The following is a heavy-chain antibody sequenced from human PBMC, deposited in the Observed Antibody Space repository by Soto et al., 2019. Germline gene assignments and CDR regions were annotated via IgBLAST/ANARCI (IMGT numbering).Heavy chain of an antibody. CDR3: AHIEVSGSAFDI. CDR2: IDWDDDK. D-gene: IGHD2-15*01. J-gene: IGHJ3*02. Sequence: ESGPTLVNPTQTLTLTCTFSGFSFTTSEMRVGWIRQPPGKALEWLARIDWDDDKFYSTSLKTRLTISKDTSKNQVVLTMTNMDPVDTATYYCAHIEVSGSAFDIWGQGTMVTVS. V-gene: IGHV2-70*04. CDR1: GFSFTTSEMR.